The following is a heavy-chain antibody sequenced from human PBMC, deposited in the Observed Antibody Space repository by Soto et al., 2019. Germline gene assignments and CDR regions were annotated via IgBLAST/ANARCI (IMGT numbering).Heavy chain of an antibody. D-gene: IGHD6-19*01. CDR2: ISGSGGST. V-gene: IGHV3-23*01. J-gene: IGHJ1*01. CDR1: GFTFSSYA. CDR3: AKAEQWLVGYFQH. Sequence: GGSLRLSCAASGFTFSSYAMSWVRQAPGKRLEWVSAISGSGGSTYYADSVKGRFTISRDNSKNTLYLQMNSLRAEDTAVYYCAKAEQWLVGYFQHWGQGTLVTVSS.